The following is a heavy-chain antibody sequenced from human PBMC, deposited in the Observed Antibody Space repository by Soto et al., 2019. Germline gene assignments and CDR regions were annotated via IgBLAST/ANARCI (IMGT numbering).Heavy chain of an antibody. CDR1: GGSITSHY. CDR3: ARQGFGQLHGRVDV. J-gene: IGHJ6*02. V-gene: IGHV4-59*08. D-gene: IGHD3-10*01. CDR2: IHHSGST. Sequence: QVQLQESGPGLVKPSETLSLTCSVSGGSITSHYCSWFRQPPGKGLEWIGYIHHSGSTSYNPSLKSRVTMSVDTSKNQFSLKVNSVTAADTALYYCARQGFGQLHGRVDVWGPGTTVTVSS.